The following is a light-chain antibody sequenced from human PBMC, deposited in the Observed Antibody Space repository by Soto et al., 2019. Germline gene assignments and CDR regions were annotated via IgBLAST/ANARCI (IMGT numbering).Light chain of an antibody. CDR2: WAS. CDR3: QHYYTVPVT. CDR1: QTVLRSSNNKNH. Sequence: DIVMTQSPDSLAVSLGERSTINCKSSQTVLRSSNNKNHLAWYQQKPEQPPKMRISWASTRESAVPDRFSGSGSGTDFTLTISSLQAEDVAVYYCQHYYTVPVTFGQGTRLEIK. J-gene: IGKJ5*01. V-gene: IGKV4-1*01.